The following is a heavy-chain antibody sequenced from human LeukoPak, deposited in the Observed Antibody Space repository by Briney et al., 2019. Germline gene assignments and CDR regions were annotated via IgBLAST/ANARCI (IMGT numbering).Heavy chain of an antibody. CDR1: EYTFTDYY. D-gene: IGHD2-21*01. CDR3: AKGHYDGDHPHYDGGSVDS. J-gene: IGHJ4*02. V-gene: IGHV1-2*02. CDR2: INPKSGGRDT. Sequence: ASVKVSCKALEYTFTDYYIHWVRQAPGQGLEWMGWINPKSGGRDTNYAQKFRGRVTMTTDTSISTAYMELSRLRSDDTAVYFCAKGHYDGDHPHYDGGSVDSWGQGTHITDSS.